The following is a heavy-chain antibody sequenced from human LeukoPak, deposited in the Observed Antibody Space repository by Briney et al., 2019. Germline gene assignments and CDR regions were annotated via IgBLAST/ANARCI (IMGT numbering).Heavy chain of an antibody. V-gene: IGHV4-38-2*01. CDR3: ARGYSSPYYFDY. CDR1: GYSISSGYY. D-gene: IGHD6-13*01. Sequence: SETLSLTCAVSGYSISSGYYWGWIRQPPGKGLEWIGSIYHSGSTYYSPSLKSRVTISVDTSKNQFSLKLSSVTAADTAVYYCARGYSSPYYFDYWGQGTLVTVSS. J-gene: IGHJ4*02. CDR2: IYHSGST.